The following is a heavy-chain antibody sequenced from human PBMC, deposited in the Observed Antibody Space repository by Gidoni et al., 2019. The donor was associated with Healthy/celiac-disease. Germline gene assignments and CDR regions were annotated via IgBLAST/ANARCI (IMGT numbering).Heavy chain of an antibody. CDR3: ARVKSFRVPAAIYYFDY. V-gene: IGHV4-59*01. D-gene: IGHD2-2*01. CDR1: GGSLSSYY. CDR2: IYYSGST. Sequence: QVQLQESGPGLVKPSETLSLTCTVSGGSLSSYYWSWIRQPPGKGLEWIGYIYYSGSTNYNPSLKSRVTISVDTSKNQFSLKLSSVTAADTAVYYCARVKSFRVPAAIYYFDYWGQGTLVTVSS. J-gene: IGHJ4*02.